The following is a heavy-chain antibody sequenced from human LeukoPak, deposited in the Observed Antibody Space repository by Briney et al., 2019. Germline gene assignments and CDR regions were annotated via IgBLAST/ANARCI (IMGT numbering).Heavy chain of an antibody. Sequence: GGSLRLSCAASGFTFTSYAMNWVRQAPGKGPEWVSFISGGADSTYYADSVKGRFTVSRDNAKNSLYLQMNSLRAEDTAVYYCARAGYDILTGYLYYYYGMDVWGQGTTVTVSS. V-gene: IGHV3-23*01. CDR2: ISGGADST. CDR1: GFTFTSYA. J-gene: IGHJ6*02. D-gene: IGHD3-9*01. CDR3: ARAGYDILTGYLYYYYGMDV.